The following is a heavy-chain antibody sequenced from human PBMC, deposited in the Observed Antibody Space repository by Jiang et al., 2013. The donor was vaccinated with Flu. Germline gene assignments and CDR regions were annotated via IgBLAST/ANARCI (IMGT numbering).Heavy chain of an antibody. CDR1: GFTFDDYA. D-gene: IGHD3-22*01. V-gene: IGHV3-9*01. CDR3: AKGGHYYDSSGYYSWFDP. Sequence: QLLESGGGLVQPGRSLRLSCAASGFTFDDYAMHWVRQAPGKGLEWVSGISWNSGSIGYADSVKGRFTISRDNAKNSLYLQMNSLRAEDTALYYCAKGGHYYDSSGYYSWFDPWGQGTLVTVSS. CDR2: ISWNSGSI. J-gene: IGHJ5*02.